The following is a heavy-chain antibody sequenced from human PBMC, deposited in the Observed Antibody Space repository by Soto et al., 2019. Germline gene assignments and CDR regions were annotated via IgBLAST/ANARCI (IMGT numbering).Heavy chain of an antibody. V-gene: IGHV4-61*01. CDR1: GGSVRDGSYY. CDR3: ARYNWIYYLDP. Sequence: SETLSLTCTVSGGSVRDGSYYWAWLRQPPGKGLEWIGHIYHSGSTIYNPSLKSRVTISIDTSKSQFSLTLNSMTAADTAVYYSARYNWIYYLDPWGQDALVNASS. D-gene: IGHD1-7*01. CDR2: IYHSGST. J-gene: IGHJ5*01.